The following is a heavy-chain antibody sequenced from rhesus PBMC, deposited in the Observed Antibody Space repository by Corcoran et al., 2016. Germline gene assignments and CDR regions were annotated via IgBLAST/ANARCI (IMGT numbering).Heavy chain of an antibody. CDR2: IKGERRGP. J-gene: IGHJ4*01. CDR3: ASPSGSWAMCDY. Sequence: QVQLQESGPGLVKPSETLSLTCAVSGGSFSSYWWSWIRQPPGKGLEWIGGIKGERRGPSYSPALNSRDTMSHDAAKTQSARTLSSVTAADPAVYYCASPSGSWAMCDYWGQGVRVPVSS. V-gene: IGHV4-80*01. CDR1: GGSFSSYW. D-gene: IGHD6-25*01.